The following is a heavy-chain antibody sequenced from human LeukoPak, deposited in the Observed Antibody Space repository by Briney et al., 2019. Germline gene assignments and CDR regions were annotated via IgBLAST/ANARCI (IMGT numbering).Heavy chain of an antibody. D-gene: IGHD2-2*02. J-gene: IGHJ4*02. Sequence: PGGSLRLSCAASGFTFSSYAMSCVRQAPGKGLEWVSAISGSGGSTYYADSVKGRFTISRDNSKNTLYLQMNSLRAEDTAVYYCAKDADIVVVPAAIRFDYWGQGTLVTVSS. V-gene: IGHV3-23*01. CDR3: AKDADIVVVPAAIRFDY. CDR2: ISGSGGST. CDR1: GFTFSSYA.